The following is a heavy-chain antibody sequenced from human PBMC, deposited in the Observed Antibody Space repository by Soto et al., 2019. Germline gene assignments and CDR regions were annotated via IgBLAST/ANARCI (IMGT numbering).Heavy chain of an antibody. D-gene: IGHD3-10*02. CDR2: IFDSGET. CDR1: GASISSGDYY. CDR3: ARSHYVLGAFDD. V-gene: IGHV4-30-4*08. J-gene: IGHJ3*01. Sequence: QVKLQESGPGLVKPSETLSLTCTVSGASISSGDYYWSWIRQSPGKGLQWNGYIFDSGETYYTPSLESRLSISIDASKNQFSLNLTSVTAADTAVYFCARSHYVLGAFDDWGPGTVVTVSS.